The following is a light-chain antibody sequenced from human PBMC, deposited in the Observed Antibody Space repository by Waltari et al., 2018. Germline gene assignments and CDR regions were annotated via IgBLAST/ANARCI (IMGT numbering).Light chain of an antibody. CDR2: DVS. Sequence: QSALTQPASVSGSPGQSITISCTGTSSDVGGSNFVSWYQHHPGNAPKLMIYDVSKRPSGVSNRCSGSKAGNTASLTSSGLQAEEESDYFCSSHTSSSTVVFGGGTKLTVL. CDR3: SSHTSSSTVV. J-gene: IGLJ2*01. CDR1: SSDVGGSNF. V-gene: IGLV2-14*03.